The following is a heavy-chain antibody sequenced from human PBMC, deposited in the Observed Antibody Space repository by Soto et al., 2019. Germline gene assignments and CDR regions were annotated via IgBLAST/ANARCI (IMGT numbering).Heavy chain of an antibody. D-gene: IGHD6-13*01. CDR1: GDTFSNYV. J-gene: IGHJ3*02. Sequence: QVQLVQSGAEVKKPGSSVKVACKVSGDTFSNYVINWVRQAPGQGLEWMGAIVPIFRTANYAQKFQGRDTITADEFTITAYMELSGLRSDDTATYYCARETSAPGTFREDDSDIWGQGTLVTVSS. CDR3: ARETSAPGTFREDDSDI. CDR2: IVPIFRTA. V-gene: IGHV1-69*12.